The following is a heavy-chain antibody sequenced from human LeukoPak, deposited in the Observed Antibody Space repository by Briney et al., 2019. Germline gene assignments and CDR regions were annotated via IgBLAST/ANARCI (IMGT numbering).Heavy chain of an antibody. CDR2: IYYSGST. Sequence: SETLSLTCTVSGGSISSYYWSWIRQPPGKGLEWIGYIYYSGSTNYNPSLKSRVTISVDTSKNQFSLKLSSVTAADRAVYYCARDKKGGYKGDAFDIWGQGTMVTVSS. D-gene: IGHD5-24*01. CDR1: GGSISSYY. V-gene: IGHV4-59*01. J-gene: IGHJ3*02. CDR3: ARDKKGGYKGDAFDI.